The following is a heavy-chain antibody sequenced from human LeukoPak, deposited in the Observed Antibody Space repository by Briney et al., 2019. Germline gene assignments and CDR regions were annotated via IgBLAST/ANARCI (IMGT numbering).Heavy chain of an antibody. CDR1: GGSISSGSYY. CDR3: ARYPWGSSGYYVFDY. D-gene: IGHD3-22*01. V-gene: IGHV4-61*02. Sequence: PSETLSLTCTVSGGSISSGSYYWSWIRQPAGKGLEWIGRIYTSGSTNYNPSLKSRVTISVDTSKNQFSLKLSSVTAADTAVYYCARYPWGSSGYYVFDYWGQGTLVTVSS. J-gene: IGHJ4*02. CDR2: IYTSGST.